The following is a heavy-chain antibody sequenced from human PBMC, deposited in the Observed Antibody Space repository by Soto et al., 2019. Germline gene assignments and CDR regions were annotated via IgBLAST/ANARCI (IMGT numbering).Heavy chain of an antibody. CDR3: ARGRYYDSPQDL. V-gene: IGHV3-23*01. J-gene: IGHJ5*02. CDR2: VTATAESA. CDR1: GFNFDAYA. D-gene: IGHD3-10*01. Sequence: PGGSLRLSCTPFGFNFDAYAMSWVRQAPGKGLEWVSAVTATAESAYYTDSVRGRFIITRDNSDNMLYLQMSSLRADDTAIYFCARGRYYDSPQDLWGRGTQVTVSS.